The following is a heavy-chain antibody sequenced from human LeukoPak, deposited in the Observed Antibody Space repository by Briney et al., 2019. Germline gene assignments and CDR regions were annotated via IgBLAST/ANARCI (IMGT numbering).Heavy chain of an antibody. CDR2: INTDGSST. V-gene: IGHV3-74*01. CDR1: GXTFSSYW. D-gene: IGHD6-13*01. Sequence: GGSLRLSCAASGXTFSSYWMHWVRQAPGKGLVWVSRINTDGSSTSYADSVKGRFTISRDSAKNTLYLQMNSLRAEDTAVYYCARVGYGGTWYVDYWGQGTLVTVSS. J-gene: IGHJ4*02. CDR3: ARVGYGGTWYVDY.